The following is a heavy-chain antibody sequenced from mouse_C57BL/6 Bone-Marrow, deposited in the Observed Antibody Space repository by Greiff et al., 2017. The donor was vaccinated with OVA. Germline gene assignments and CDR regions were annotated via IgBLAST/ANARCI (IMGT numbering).Heavy chain of an antibody. CDR3: TRWKTGTWFAY. CDR2: IDPETGGT. J-gene: IGHJ3*01. Sequence: VNVVESGAELVRPGASVTLSCKASGYTFTDYEMHWVKQTPVHGLEWIGAIDPETGGTAYNQKFKGKAILTADKSSSTAYMELRSLTSEDSAVYYCTRWKTGTWFAYWGQGTLVTVSA. D-gene: IGHD4-1*01. CDR1: GYTFTDYE. V-gene: IGHV1-15*01.